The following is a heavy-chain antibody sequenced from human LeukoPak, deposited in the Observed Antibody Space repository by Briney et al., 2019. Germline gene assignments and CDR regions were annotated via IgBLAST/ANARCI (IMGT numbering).Heavy chain of an antibody. CDR1: GFTFSSND. CDR2: ISITSKTI. D-gene: IGHD3-3*01. CDR3: ARDRDGVVTSYYFDY. J-gene: IGHJ4*02. Sequence: PGGSLRLSCTGSGFTFSSNDMSWVRQPPGKGLEWVSYISITSKTIKYADSVKGRFTISRDNAKNSLYLQMNSLRDEDTAVYYCARDRDGVVTSYYFDYWGQGTLVTVSS. V-gene: IGHV3-48*02.